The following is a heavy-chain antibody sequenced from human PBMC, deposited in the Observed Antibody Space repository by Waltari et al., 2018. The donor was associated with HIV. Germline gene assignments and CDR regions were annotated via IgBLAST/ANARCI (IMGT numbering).Heavy chain of an antibody. Sequence: QGQLVDSGAGVVQPGGSLRLSCAASGFSFSLSGMHWVRQAPGKGVEWVTFIRYDGNTKDYADAVKGRFTIARDDSKNTLYLQMSSLRAEDTAVYYCAKELRSGYSYYYYGMDVWGQGTTVTVSS. CDR1: GFSFSLSG. CDR2: IRYDGNTK. D-gene: IGHD2-15*01. CDR3: AKELRSGYSYYYYGMDV. J-gene: IGHJ6*02. V-gene: IGHV3-30*02.